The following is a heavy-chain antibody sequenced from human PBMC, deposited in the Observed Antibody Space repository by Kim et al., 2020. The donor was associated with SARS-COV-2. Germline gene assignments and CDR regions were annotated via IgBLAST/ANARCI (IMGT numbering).Heavy chain of an antibody. CDR3: ARESASFYDILTAYYGHFDY. Sequence: GRFTISRDNAKNSLYMQMNSLGAEDTSVYYCARESASFYDILTAYYGHFDYWGQGTLVTVSS. D-gene: IGHD3-9*01. V-gene: IGHV3-11*04. J-gene: IGHJ4*02.